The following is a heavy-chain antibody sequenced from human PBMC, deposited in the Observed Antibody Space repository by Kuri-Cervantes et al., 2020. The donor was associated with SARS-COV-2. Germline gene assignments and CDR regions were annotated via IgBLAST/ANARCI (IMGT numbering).Heavy chain of an antibody. J-gene: IGHJ4*02. CDR3: VKEANSGWYGGD. CDR2: IRYDGGAE. Sequence: GGSLRLWCAASGFTFSRYGMLRVRQAPGKGLELVAVIRYDGGAEHYKDSVHGRFTISRDNSNNMLYLQMNSRKPEDTAVYYCVKEANSGWYGGDWGQGSLVTVSS. D-gene: IGHD6-13*01. V-gene: IGHV3-30*18. CDR1: GFTFSRYG.